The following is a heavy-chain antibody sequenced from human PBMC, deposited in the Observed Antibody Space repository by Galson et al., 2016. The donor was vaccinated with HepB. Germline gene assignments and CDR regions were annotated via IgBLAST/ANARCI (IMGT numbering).Heavy chain of an antibody. V-gene: IGHV3-23*01. J-gene: IGHJ5*02. Sequence: SLRLSCAASDFSFRSYAMAWVRQAPGKGLEWVSTITGGAGTTFYADSVKGRFSISRDNSKNTLHPQITGLRAEDTAVYYCARVDTRGYYDLFDPWGQGTLVTVSS. CDR1: DFSFRSYA. CDR3: ARVDTRGYYDLFDP. D-gene: IGHD3-22*01. CDR2: ITGGAGTT.